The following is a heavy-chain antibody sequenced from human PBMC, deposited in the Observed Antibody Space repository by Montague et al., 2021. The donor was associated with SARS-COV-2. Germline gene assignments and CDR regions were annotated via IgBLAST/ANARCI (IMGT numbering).Heavy chain of an antibody. CDR1: GFTVSSNY. CDR2: IYSGGST. D-gene: IGHD4-23*01. Sequence: SLRLSCEAYGFTVSSNYMSWVRQAPGKGLEWVSVIYSGGSTYYAXSVXGRFIISRDNSKNTLFLQMNSLRAEDTAVYYCAREGGLRWTGFYYGMDVWGQGTTVTVSS. J-gene: IGHJ6*02. V-gene: IGHV3-53*01. CDR3: AREGGLRWTGFYYGMDV.